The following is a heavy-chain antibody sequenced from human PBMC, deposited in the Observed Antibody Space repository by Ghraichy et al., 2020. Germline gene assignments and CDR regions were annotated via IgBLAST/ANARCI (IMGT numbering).Heavy chain of an antibody. V-gene: IGHV3-23*01. Sequence: GGSLRLSCAASGFTFSIYAMNWVRQAPGKGLEWVSVISGSGGSTYYADSVKGRFTISRDNSKNTLYLQMNSLRAEDTAVYYCAKTRSRGYDDDAFDIWGQGKMVTVSS. J-gene: IGHJ3*02. D-gene: IGHD3-22*01. CDR2: ISGSGGST. CDR3: AKTRSRGYDDDAFDI. CDR1: GFTFSIYA.